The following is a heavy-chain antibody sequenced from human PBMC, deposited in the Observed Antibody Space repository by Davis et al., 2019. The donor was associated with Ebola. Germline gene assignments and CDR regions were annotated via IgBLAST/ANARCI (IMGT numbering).Heavy chain of an antibody. CDR2: ISWDGYSA. CDR1: GFTFGRYT. Sequence: GESLKISCAVSGFTFGRYTMHWVRQIPGKGLEWVSHISWDGYSAHYADSVKGRFTISRDNAKNSVYLQMNSLRAEDTAVYYCARAEDTAMPSDSWGQGTLVTVSS. D-gene: IGHD5-18*01. CDR3: ARAEDTAMPSDS. J-gene: IGHJ4*02. V-gene: IGHV3-43*01.